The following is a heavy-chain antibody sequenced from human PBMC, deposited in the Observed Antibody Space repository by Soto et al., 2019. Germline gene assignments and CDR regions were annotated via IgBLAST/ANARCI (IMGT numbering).Heavy chain of an antibody. D-gene: IGHD3-22*01. Sequence: EVQLVESGGGLVQPGGSLRLSCAASGFIFRNAWMNWVRQAPGKGLEWVGRIKTKLDGGTTDYAGPVKGRFTISRDDSKNTLFLQMNSLKTEDTAVYYCSTDDLARDSGGYPPFDFWGQGTLVTVSS. J-gene: IGHJ4*02. CDR1: GFIFRNAW. V-gene: IGHV3-15*07. CDR2: IKTKLDGGTT. CDR3: STDDLARDSGGYPPFDF.